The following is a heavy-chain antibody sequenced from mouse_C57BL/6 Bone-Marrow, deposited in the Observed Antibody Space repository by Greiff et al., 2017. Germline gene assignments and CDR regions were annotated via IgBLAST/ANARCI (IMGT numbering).Heavy chain of an antibody. D-gene: IGHD1-1*01. J-gene: IGHJ3*01. Sequence: EVQGVESGEGLVKPGGSLKLSCAASGFTFSSYAMSWVRQTPEKRLEWVAYISSGGDYIYYADTVKGRFTISRDNARNTLYLQMSSLKSEDTAMYYCTRDGYYGSSYGISAYWGQGTLVTVSA. CDR1: GFTFSSYA. CDR2: ISSGGDYI. V-gene: IGHV5-9-1*02. CDR3: TRDGYYGSSYGISAY.